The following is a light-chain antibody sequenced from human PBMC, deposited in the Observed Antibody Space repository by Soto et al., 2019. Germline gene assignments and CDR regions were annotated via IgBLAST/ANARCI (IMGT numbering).Light chain of an antibody. Sequence: QSVLTQPASVSGSPGQSITISCTGTSSDVGGYDYVSWYQQYPGKAPKLIIYEVTNRPSGVSNRFSGSKSGNTASLTISGLRAEDVADYYCSSFRSSSTLPYVFGTGTKVTVL. J-gene: IGLJ1*01. V-gene: IGLV2-14*01. CDR1: SSDVGGYDY. CDR2: EVT. CDR3: SSFRSSSTLPYV.